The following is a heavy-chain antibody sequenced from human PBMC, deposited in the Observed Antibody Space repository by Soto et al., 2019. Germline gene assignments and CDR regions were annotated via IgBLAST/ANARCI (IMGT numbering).Heavy chain of an antibody. D-gene: IGHD3-10*01. V-gene: IGHV3-9*01. CDR2: INWNSARI. J-gene: IGHJ4*02. Sequence: EVQLVESGGGLVQPGRSLRLSCAASGFNFDDYGMHWVRQVPGKGLEWVAGINWNSARIGYADSVKGRFTISRDNGKKALFLLMNSLKTEDTALHSCAKDIGSGDLIMVRGWDYWGQGTLLSVSS. CDR3: AKDIGSGDLIMVRGWDY. CDR1: GFNFDDYG.